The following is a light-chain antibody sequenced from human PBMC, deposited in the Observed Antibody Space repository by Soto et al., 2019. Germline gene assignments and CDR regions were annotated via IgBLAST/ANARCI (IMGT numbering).Light chain of an antibody. J-gene: IGKJ1*01. V-gene: IGKV3-20*01. CDR1: QSVSSSY. Sequence: EIVLTQSPGTLSLSPGERATLSCRASQSVSSSYLAWYQQKPGQXPRLLIYGASSRATGIPDRFSGSGSGTDFTITISSLQPDDCETYDCQHYNSYSEAFGQGTKVDIK. CDR2: GAS. CDR3: QHYNSYSEA.